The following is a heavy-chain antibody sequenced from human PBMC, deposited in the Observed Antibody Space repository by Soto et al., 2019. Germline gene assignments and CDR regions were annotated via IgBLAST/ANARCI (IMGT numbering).Heavy chain of an antibody. CDR3: AKVVSSWTWYYFDY. V-gene: IGHV3-23*01. Sequence: EVQLLESGGGLVQPGGSLRLSCAASGFTFSSYAMSWVRQAPGKGLEWVSAISGSGGSTYYADSVKRRFTISRDNSKNTMYLQMNSLRAEDTAVYYCAKVVSSWTWYYFDYWGQGTLVTVSS. CDR1: GFTFSSYA. CDR2: ISGSGGST. D-gene: IGHD6-13*01. J-gene: IGHJ4*02.